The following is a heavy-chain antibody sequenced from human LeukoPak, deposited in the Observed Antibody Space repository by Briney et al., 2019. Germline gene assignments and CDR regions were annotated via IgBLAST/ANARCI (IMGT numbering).Heavy chain of an antibody. CDR1: GVTFSSYW. Sequence: GGSLRLSCAASGVTFSSYWMSWVRQAPGKGLEWVAHIKQDGSEKYYVDSVKGRFTISRDNAKNSLYLQMNSLRVEDTAVYYCASDDSSGYYYGTSDYWGQGTLVTVSS. V-gene: IGHV3-7*01. CDR3: ASDDSSGYYYGTSDY. J-gene: IGHJ4*02. CDR2: IKQDGSEK. D-gene: IGHD3-22*01.